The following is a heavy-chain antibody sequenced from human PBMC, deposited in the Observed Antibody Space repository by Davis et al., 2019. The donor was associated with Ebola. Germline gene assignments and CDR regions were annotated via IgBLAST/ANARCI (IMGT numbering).Heavy chain of an antibody. CDR3: ARAPYSSSCFDH. V-gene: IGHV4-4*02. CDR2: SYHSGST. Sequence: SETLSLTCAVSGDSISSSHWWRWVRQPPGKGLEWIGESYHSGSTNYNPSLKSRVTISVDKSKNQFSLNLNSMTAADTAVYYCARAPYSSSCFDHWGQGTLVTVSP. D-gene: IGHD6-13*01. CDR1: GDSISSSHW. J-gene: IGHJ4*02.